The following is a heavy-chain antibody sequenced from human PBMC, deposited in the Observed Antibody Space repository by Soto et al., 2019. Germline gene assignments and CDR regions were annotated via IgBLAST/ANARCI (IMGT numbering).Heavy chain of an antibody. Sequence: EVQLVESGGGLVQSGRSLRLSCAAFKFTFDDYAMHWVRQAPGKGLEWVSGISWNSRSIDYADSVKGRFTISRDNAKNSLYLQMNSLRAEDTALYYCAKDSFRDILTGHLIFDYWGQGTLVTVTA. J-gene: IGHJ4*02. D-gene: IGHD3-9*01. V-gene: IGHV3-9*01. CDR3: AKDSFRDILTGHLIFDY. CDR1: KFTFDDYA. CDR2: ISWNSRSI.